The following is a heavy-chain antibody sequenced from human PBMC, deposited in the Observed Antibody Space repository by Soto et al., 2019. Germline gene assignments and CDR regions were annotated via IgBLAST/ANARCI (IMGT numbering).Heavy chain of an antibody. D-gene: IGHD3-22*01. CDR3: ARAYYYDSSGYPTGGVHYYGMDV. CDR2: IIPIFGTA. Sequence: ASVKVSCNASGGTFSSYAISWVRQAPGQGLEWMGGIIPIFGTANYAQKFQGRVTITADESTSTAYMELSSLRSEDTAVYYCARAYYYDSSGYPTGGVHYYGMDVWGQGTTVTVSS. V-gene: IGHV1-69*13. CDR1: GGTFSSYA. J-gene: IGHJ6*02.